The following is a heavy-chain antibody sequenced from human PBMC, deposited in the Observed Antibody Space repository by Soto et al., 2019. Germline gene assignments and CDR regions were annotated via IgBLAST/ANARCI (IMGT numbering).Heavy chain of an antibody. CDR2: IKSKTDGGTT. CDR1: GFTFSNAW. V-gene: IGHV3-15*01. CDR3: TTEDDSSGYYY. J-gene: IGHJ4*02. D-gene: IGHD3-22*01. Sequence: GESLKISCAASGFTFSNAWMSWVRQAPGKGLEWVGRIKSKTDGGTTDYAAPVKGRFTISRDDSKNTLYLQMNSLKTEDTAVYYCTTEDDSSGYYYWGQGTLVTVSS.